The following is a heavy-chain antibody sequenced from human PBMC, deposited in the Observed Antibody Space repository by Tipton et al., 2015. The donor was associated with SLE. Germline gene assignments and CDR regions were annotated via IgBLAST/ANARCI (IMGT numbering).Heavy chain of an antibody. CDR3: TRLAGRRFPFDS. CDR2: INHSGST. CDR1: GGSFSGYH. V-gene: IGHV4-34*01. D-gene: IGHD6-6*01. J-gene: IGHJ4*02. Sequence: TLSLTCAVYGGSFSGYHWSWIRQPPGKGLEWIGEINHSGSTNYSPSLKSRVTISVDTSKNQFSLKLSSVTAADTAVYFCTRLAGRRFPFDSWGQGTLVTVSS.